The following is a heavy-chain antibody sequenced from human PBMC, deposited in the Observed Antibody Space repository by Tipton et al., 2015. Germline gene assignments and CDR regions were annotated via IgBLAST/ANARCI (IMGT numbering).Heavy chain of an antibody. J-gene: IGHJ5*02. CDR3: AREAIFGVAYWFDP. Sequence: TLSLTCTVSGGSFSDYYWSWIRQSPGEGLEWIGYIYYSGSTNYNPSLRSRVAMSMDTSNNEFSLKLRSVTAADTAVYYCAREAIFGVAYWFDPWGPGTLVTVSS. V-gene: IGHV4-59*01. CDR1: GGSFSDYY. D-gene: IGHD3-3*01. CDR2: IYYSGST.